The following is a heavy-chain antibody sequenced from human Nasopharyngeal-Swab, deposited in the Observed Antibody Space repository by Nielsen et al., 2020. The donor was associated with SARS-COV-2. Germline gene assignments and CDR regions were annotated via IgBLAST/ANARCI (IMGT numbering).Heavy chain of an antibody. Sequence: SQTLSLTCAISGDSVSSNNVGWNWSRPSPSRGLEWLGRTYYGSKWYNHYAPSVKSRVTIKPDTSKNQFSLQMDSVTPEDSAVYYCARGFLQTGFDYWGQGTLVTVSS. CDR2: TYYGSKWYN. V-gene: IGHV6-1*01. D-gene: IGHD3-9*01. CDR3: ARGFLQTGFDY. CDR1: GDSVSSNNVG. J-gene: IGHJ4*02.